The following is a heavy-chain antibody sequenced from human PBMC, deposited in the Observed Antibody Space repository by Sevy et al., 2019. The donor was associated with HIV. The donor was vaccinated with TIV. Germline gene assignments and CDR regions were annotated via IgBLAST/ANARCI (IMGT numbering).Heavy chain of an antibody. CDR1: GFMFSSYA. CDR3: AKNPAAGSYYYMDV. V-gene: IGHV3-23*01. CDR2: VSGSGAST. D-gene: IGHD6-25*01. J-gene: IGHJ6*03. Sequence: GGYLRLSCAASGFMFSSYAMSWVRQAPGKGLEWVSSVSGSGASTYYADSVKGRFTISRDNSKNTLYLQMSSLRVEDTAVYYCAKNPAAGSYYYMDVWGKGTTVTVSS.